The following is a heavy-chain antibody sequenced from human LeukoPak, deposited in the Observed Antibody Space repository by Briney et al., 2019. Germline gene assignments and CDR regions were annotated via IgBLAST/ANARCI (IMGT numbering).Heavy chain of an antibody. CDR2: INWNGGST. Sequence: GGSLRLSCAASGFTFDDYGMSWLRQAPGKGLEWVSGINWNGGSTGYADSVKGRFTTSRDNAKNSLYLQMNSLRAEDTALYYCARVASNTIFGGGYYNMDVWGKGTTVTVSS. D-gene: IGHD3-3*01. V-gene: IGHV3-20*04. J-gene: IGHJ6*03. CDR1: GFTFDDYG. CDR3: ARVASNTIFGGGYYNMDV.